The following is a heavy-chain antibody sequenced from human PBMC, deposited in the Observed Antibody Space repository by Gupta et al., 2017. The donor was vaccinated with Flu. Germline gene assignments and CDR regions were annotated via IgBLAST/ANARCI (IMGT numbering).Heavy chain of an antibody. CDR3: VKEGSRTPYYAMDV. CDR1: GFPFSMFA. Sequence: EVQLLESGGGLQQPGGSLRLSCAASGFPFSMFAMSWVRQAPGKGLEWVSVSGGSGLGTYYADSVKGRFTISRDNSKNTLYLEMNSLRVEDTALYYCVKEGSRTPYYAMDVWGRGTTVTVSS. CDR2: SGGSGLGT. V-gene: IGHV3-23*01. J-gene: IGHJ6*02.